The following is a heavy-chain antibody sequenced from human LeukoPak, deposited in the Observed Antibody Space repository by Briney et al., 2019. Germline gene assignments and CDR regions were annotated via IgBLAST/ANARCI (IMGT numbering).Heavy chain of an antibody. D-gene: IGHD6-13*01. V-gene: IGHV3-7*01. CDR2: IKQDGSEK. Sequence: GGSLRLSCAASGFTFDDYAMHWVRQAPGKGLEWVANIKQDGSEKYYVDSVKGRFTISRDNAKNSLYLQMNSLRAEDTAVYYCALEQLVNSFDPWGQGTLVTVSS. CDR1: GFTFDDYA. CDR3: ALEQLVNSFDP. J-gene: IGHJ5*02.